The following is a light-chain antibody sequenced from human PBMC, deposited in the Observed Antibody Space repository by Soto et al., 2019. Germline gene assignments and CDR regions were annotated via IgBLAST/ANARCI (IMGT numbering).Light chain of an antibody. V-gene: IGKV1-5*03. CDR3: QQYNSYRA. Sequence: DIQMTQSPSTLSASVRDRFTITCRSSQSVDNWLAWYQHTPGKAPKLLIYNASTLESGVPSRFSGSGSGTDFTLTISSLQPEDFATYYCQQYNSYRAFGQGTKVDIK. J-gene: IGKJ1*01. CDR2: NAS. CDR1: QSVDNW.